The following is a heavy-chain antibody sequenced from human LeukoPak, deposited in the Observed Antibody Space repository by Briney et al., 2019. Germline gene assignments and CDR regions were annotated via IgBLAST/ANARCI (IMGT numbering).Heavy chain of an antibody. Sequence: PGGSLRLSCAASGFTLSSYWMSWVRQAPGKGLEWVANIKQDGSEKYYVDSVKGRFTISRDNAKNSLYLQMNSLRAEDTAVYYCARDGSDTIFGVVIKYYYYGMDVWGQGTTVTVSS. CDR2: IKQDGSEK. CDR1: GFTLSSYW. V-gene: IGHV3-7*01. D-gene: IGHD3-3*01. J-gene: IGHJ6*02. CDR3: ARDGSDTIFGVVIKYYYYGMDV.